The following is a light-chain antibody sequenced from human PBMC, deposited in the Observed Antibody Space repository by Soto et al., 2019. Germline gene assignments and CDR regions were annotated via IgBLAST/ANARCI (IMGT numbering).Light chain of an antibody. CDR3: QQYYSYPVT. V-gene: IGKV1-8*01. CDR1: QGISSY. J-gene: IGKJ4*01. CDR2: AAS. Sequence: AIRMTQSPSSFSASTGDRVTITCRASQGISSYLTWYQQKPGQAPKLLIYAASTLQSGVPSRFSGSGSGTDFTLTISCLQSEDFATYYCQQYYSYPVTFGGGTKVEIK.